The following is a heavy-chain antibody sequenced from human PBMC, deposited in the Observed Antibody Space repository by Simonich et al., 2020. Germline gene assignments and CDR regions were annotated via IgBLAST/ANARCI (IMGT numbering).Heavy chain of an antibody. Sequence: QVQLVQSGAEVKKPGASVKVSCKASGYTFTSYDINWVRQATGQGLEWMGWMNPNSGNTGYAQKFQGRVTMTRNTSISTAYMELSSLRSEDTAVYYCARPRITIFGVVKGAFDIWGQGTMVTVSS. CDR3: ARPRITIFGVVKGAFDI. CDR1: GYTFTSYD. V-gene: IGHV1-8*01. D-gene: IGHD3-3*01. J-gene: IGHJ3*02. CDR2: MNPNSGNT.